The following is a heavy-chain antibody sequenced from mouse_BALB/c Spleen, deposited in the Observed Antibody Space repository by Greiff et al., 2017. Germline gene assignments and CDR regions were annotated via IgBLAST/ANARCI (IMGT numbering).Heavy chain of an antibody. CDR2: IYPYNGGT. J-gene: IGHJ4*01. Sequence: EVQLQQSGPELVKPGASVKISCKASGYTFTDYNMNWVKQSHGKSLEWIGYIYPYNGGTGYNQKFKSKATLTVDNSSSTAYMELRSLTSEDSAVYYCAKPNWEGYAMDYWGQGTSVTVSS. D-gene: IGHD4-1*01. CDR1: GYTFTDYN. CDR3: AKPNWEGYAMDY. V-gene: IGHV1S29*02.